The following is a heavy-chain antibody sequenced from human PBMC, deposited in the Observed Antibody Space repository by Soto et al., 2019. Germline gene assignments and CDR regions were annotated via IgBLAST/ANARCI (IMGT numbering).Heavy chain of an antibody. J-gene: IGHJ3*02. D-gene: IGHD6-13*01. CDR1: GYTFTSYG. CDR3: ARDPYSSSSSKDAFDI. V-gene: IGHV1-18*04. CDR2: ISAYNGNT. Sequence: GASVKVSCKASGYTFTSYGISWVRQAPGQGLEWMGWISAYNGNTNYAQKLQGRVTMTTDTSTSTAYMELRSLRSDDTAVYYCARDPYSSSSSKDAFDIWGQGTMVTVSS.